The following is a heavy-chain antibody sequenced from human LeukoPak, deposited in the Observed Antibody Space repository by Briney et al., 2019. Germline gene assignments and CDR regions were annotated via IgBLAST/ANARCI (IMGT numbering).Heavy chain of an antibody. V-gene: IGHV3-21*01. J-gene: IGHJ4*02. CDR2: ISSSSSYI. CDR3: ARGTL. Sequence: GGSLRLSCAASGFTFSSYGMNWVRQAPGKGLEWVSSISSSSSYISYADSVKGRFTISRDNAKNSLYLQMNSLRAEDTAVYYCARGTLWGQGTLVTVSS. D-gene: IGHD1/OR15-1a*01. CDR1: GFTFSSYG.